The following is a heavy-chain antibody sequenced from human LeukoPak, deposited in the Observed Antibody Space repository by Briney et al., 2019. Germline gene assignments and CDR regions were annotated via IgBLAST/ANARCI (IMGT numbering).Heavy chain of an antibody. V-gene: IGHV3-21*01. D-gene: IGHD1-20*01. CDR1: GFTFSSYS. Sequence: GGSLRLSCAASGFTFSSYSMNWVRQAPGKGLEWVSSISSSSSYIYYADSVKGRFTISRDNAKNSLYLQMNSLRAEDTAVYYCARERSNWNDEHFDFWGQGTLVTVSS. CDR3: ARERSNWNDEHFDF. J-gene: IGHJ4*02. CDR2: ISSSSSYI.